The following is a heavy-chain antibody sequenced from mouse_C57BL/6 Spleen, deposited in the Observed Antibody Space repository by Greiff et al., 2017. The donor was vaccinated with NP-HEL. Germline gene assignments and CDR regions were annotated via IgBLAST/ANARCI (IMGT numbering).Heavy chain of an antibody. CDR1: GYTFTSYW. CDR3: ARLDDYDVDY. V-gene: IGHV1-52*01. CDR2: IDPSDSET. J-gene: IGHJ4*01. D-gene: IGHD2-4*01. Sequence: QVQLQQPGAELVRPGSSVKLSCKASGYTFTSYWMHWVKQRPIQGLEWIGNIDPSDSETHYNQKFTDKATLTVDKSSSTAYMQLSSLTSEDSAVYYCARLDDYDVDYWGQGTSGTVSS.